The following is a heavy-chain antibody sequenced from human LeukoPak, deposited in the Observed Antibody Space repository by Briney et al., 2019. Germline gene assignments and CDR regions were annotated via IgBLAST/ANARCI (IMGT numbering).Heavy chain of an antibody. D-gene: IGHD4-23*01. CDR1: GFTFSSYS. CDR2: ISSSSSYI. J-gene: IGHJ4*02. CDR3: AKDHILYGGNSEPFDY. Sequence: PGGSLRLSCAASGFTFSSYSMNWVRQAPGKGLEWVSSISSSSSYIYYADSVKGRFTISRDNAKNSLYLQMNSLRAEDTAVYYCAKDHILYGGNSEPFDYWGQGTLVTVSS. V-gene: IGHV3-21*01.